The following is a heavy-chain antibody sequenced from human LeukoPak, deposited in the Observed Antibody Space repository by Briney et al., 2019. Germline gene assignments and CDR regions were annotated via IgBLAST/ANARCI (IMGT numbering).Heavy chain of an antibody. V-gene: IGHV4-34*01. CDR1: GGSFSGYY. CDR2: INHSGST. CDR3: ATSIAVAGFFDY. D-gene: IGHD6-19*01. J-gene: IGHJ4*02. Sequence: SETLSLTCAVYGGSFSGYYWSWIRQPPGKGLEWIGEINHSGSTNYNPSLKSRVTISVDTSKNQFSLKLSFVTAADTAVYYCATSIAVAGFFDYWGQGTLVTVSS.